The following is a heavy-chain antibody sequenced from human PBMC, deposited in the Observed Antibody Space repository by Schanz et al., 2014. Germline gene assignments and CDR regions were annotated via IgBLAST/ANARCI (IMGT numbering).Heavy chain of an antibody. V-gene: IGHV3-48*01. CDR1: GITFSGYS. CDR3: ARDYESALSSPRHDAFDV. CDR2: IGGSRSTK. J-gene: IGHJ3*01. D-gene: IGHD3-22*01. Sequence: EVQLVESGGGLAQPGGSLRLSCAASGITFSGYSMNWVRQAPGKGLEWVAYIGGSRSTKYYADSVKGRFTISRDNDKKSLDRKRNSRRAEDTAVYFCARDYESALSSPRHDAFDVWGQGTVVTVSS.